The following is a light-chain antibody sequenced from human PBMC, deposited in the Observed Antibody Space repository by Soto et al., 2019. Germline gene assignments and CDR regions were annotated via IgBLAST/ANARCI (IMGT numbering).Light chain of an antibody. CDR3: QHYDNTPPSVT. CDR2: GAS. CDR1: QSVSSDF. V-gene: IGKV3-20*01. Sequence: EIVLTQSPDILSLSPGDRATLSCRASQSVSSDFLVWYQQKPGQAPRLLIYGASSRATGIPDRFTCSGSGTYFILTTSRLEPEDFAVHYCQHYDNTPPSVTFGPGTKVDIK. J-gene: IGKJ3*01.